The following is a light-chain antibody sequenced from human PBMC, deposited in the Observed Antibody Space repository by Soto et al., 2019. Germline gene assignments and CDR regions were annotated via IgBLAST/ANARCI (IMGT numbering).Light chain of an antibody. CDR2: ATS. CDR1: QDISNY. CDR3: QQVNSYPLT. Sequence: DIQWTQSPSFLSASVGDSVTIACRASQDISNYLAWYLQKPGKAPEFLLYATSTFQSGVPSRFSGSGSGTEFTLTISSLQPEDFATYYCQQVNSYPLTFGGGTKVDIK. J-gene: IGKJ4*01. V-gene: IGKV1-9*01.